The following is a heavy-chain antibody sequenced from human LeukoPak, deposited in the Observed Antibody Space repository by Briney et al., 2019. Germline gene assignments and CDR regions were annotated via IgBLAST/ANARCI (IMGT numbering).Heavy chain of an antibody. CDR2: ISWNSGSI. CDR1: GFTFDDYA. Sequence: PGRSLRLSCAASGFTFDDYAMHWVRKAPGKGLEWVSGISWNSGSIGYADSVKGRFTISRDNAKNSLYLQMNSLRAEDMALYYCVKDLCTTVTPGGLFDYWGQGTLVTVSS. V-gene: IGHV3-9*03. CDR3: VKDLCTTVTPGGLFDY. D-gene: IGHD4-11*01. J-gene: IGHJ4*02.